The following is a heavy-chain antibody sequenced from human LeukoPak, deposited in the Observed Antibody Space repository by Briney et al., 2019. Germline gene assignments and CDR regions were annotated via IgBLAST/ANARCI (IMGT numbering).Heavy chain of an antibody. Sequence: SETLSLTCAVYGGSFSGYYWSWIRQPPGKGLEWIGEINHSGSTNYNPSPKSRVTISVDTSKNKFSLKLSSVTAADTAVYYCARVNDDSSGAVAFDIWGQGTMVTVSS. CDR2: INHSGST. CDR3: ARVNDDSSGAVAFDI. V-gene: IGHV4-34*01. D-gene: IGHD3-22*01. CDR1: GGSFSGYY. J-gene: IGHJ3*02.